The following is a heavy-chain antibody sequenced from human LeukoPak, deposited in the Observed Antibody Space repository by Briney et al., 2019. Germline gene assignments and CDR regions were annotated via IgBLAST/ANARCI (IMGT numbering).Heavy chain of an antibody. Sequence: SVKVSCKASGGTFSSYAISWVRQAPGQGLEWMGGIIPIFGTANYAQKFQGRVTITADESTSTAYMELGSLRSEDTAVYYCAREGITIFGVVIGYFDYWGQGTLVTVSS. J-gene: IGHJ4*02. V-gene: IGHV1-69*13. CDR3: AREGITIFGVVIGYFDY. D-gene: IGHD3-3*01. CDR1: GGTFSSYA. CDR2: IIPIFGTA.